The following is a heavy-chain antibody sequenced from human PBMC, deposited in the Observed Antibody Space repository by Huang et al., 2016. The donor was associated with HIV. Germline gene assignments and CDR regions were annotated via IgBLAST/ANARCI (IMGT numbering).Heavy chain of an antibody. J-gene: IGHJ4*02. D-gene: IGHD3-22*01. Sequence: QVQLEQWGAGLLKASETLSLTCAVYGGSFSGYYGNWLRQAPGKGLEWGGEINHSGNTNYNPTLRSRDNMSVDTSKGQFSLYLTYRSAADTGTYFCARRYNSRRDYWGRGTLVTVHS. CDR1: GGSFSGYY. CDR3: ARRYNSRRDY. V-gene: IGHV4-34*02. CDR2: INHSGNT.